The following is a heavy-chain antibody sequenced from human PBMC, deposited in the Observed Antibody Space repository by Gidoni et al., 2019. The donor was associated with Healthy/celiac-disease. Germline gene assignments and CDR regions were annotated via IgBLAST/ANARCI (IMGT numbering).Heavy chain of an antibody. V-gene: IGHV3-33*01. CDR1: GFIFSSSG. Sequence: QVQLVASGGGVVQPGRSLRLSCAASGFIFSSSGMHWVRQAPGKGLEWVAVIWYDGSNKYYADSVKGRFTISRDNSKNTLYLQMNSLRAEDTAVYYCAREPGYYDILTGYYRADAFDIWGQGTMVTVSS. CDR3: AREPGYYDILTGYYRADAFDI. D-gene: IGHD3-9*01. CDR2: IWYDGSNK. J-gene: IGHJ3*02.